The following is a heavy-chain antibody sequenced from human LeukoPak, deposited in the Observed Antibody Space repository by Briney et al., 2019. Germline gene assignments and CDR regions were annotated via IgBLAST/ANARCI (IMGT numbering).Heavy chain of an antibody. V-gene: IGHV4-4*07. CDR1: GGSFSGYY. CDR3: ARESRTVQMATSMHGHWFDP. Sequence: PSETLSLTCAVYGGSFSGYYWSWIRQSAGKGLEWIGRIYASGITTYSSSLKSRLTISVDTSKNQFSLRLTSVTAADTAVYYCARESRTVQMATSMHGHWFDPWGRGSLVTVSS. D-gene: IGHD5-24*01. J-gene: IGHJ5*02. CDR2: IYASGIT.